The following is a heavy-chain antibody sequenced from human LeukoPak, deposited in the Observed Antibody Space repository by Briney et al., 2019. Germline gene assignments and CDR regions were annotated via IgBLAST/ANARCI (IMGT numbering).Heavy chain of an antibody. CDR1: GGPISSGDYY. CDR2: IYYSGST. V-gene: IGHV4-31*03. CDR3: ASGREITATLPY. D-gene: IGHD1-20*01. J-gene: IGHJ4*02. Sequence: SQTLSLTCTVSGGPISSGDYYWSWIRQHPGKGLEWIGYIYYSGSTYYNPSLKSRVTISVDTSKNQFSLNLNSVTAADTAVYYCASGREITATLPYWGQGTLITVSS.